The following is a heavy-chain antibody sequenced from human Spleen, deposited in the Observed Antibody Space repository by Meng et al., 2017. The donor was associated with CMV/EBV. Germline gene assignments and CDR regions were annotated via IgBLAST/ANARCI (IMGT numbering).Heavy chain of an antibody. D-gene: IGHD2/OR15-2a*01. CDR2: INPNTGGA. V-gene: IGHV1-2*06. Sequence: ASVKVSCKASGYPFSRYDINWVRLVPGQGLEWVGRINPNTGGASYAQKFQGRVAMTRDSSISTAYMELSSLRSADTAVYYCARDPSQIYWFDTWGQGTLVTVSS. CDR1: GYPFSRYD. J-gene: IGHJ5*02. CDR3: ARDPSQIYWFDT.